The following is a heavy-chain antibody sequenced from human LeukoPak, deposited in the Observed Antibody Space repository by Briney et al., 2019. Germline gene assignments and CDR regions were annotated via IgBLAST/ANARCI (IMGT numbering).Heavy chain of an antibody. CDR2: INPNSGGT. Sequence: GASVKVSCKASGYTFTGYYMHWARQAPGQGLEWMGWINPNSGGTNYAQKFQGRVTMTRDTSISTAYMELSRLRSDDTAVYYCARDRDYGDYVYVFDYWGQGTLVTVSS. V-gene: IGHV1-2*02. CDR3: ARDRDYGDYVYVFDY. CDR1: GYTFTGYY. D-gene: IGHD4-17*01. J-gene: IGHJ4*02.